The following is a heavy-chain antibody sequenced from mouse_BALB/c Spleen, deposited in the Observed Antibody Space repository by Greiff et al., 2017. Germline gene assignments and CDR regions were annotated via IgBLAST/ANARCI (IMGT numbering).Heavy chain of an antibody. CDR2: ISSGSSTI. CDR1: GFTFSSFG. Sequence: EVMLVESRGGLVQPGGSRKLSCAASGFTFSSFGMHWVRQAPEKGLEWVAYISSGSSTIYYADTVKGRFTISRDNPKNTLFLQMTSLRSEDTAMYYCARGGTGTGNYAMDYWGQGTSVTVSS. D-gene: IGHD4-1*01. CDR3: ARGGTGTGNYAMDY. V-gene: IGHV5-17*02. J-gene: IGHJ4*01.